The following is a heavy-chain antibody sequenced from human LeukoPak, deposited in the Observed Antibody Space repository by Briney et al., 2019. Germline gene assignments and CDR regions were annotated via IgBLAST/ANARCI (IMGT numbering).Heavy chain of an antibody. CDR3: AKAPRGVLNY. D-gene: IGHD3-10*01. V-gene: IGHV3-23*01. CDR2: ISANGGRT. J-gene: IGHJ4*02. CDR1: GFTFSTYA. Sequence: GGSLRLSCAASGFTFSTYAMGWVRQAPGKGLEWVSGISANGGRTYYADSVKGRFTISRDNSKNTLYLQMNSLRAEDTAVYYCAKAPRGVLNYWGQGTLVTVSS.